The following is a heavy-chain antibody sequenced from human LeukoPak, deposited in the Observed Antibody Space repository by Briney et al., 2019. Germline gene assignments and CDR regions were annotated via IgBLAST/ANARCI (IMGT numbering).Heavy chain of an antibody. CDR2: IYSGGST. Sequence: PGGSLRLSCAASGFTVSSNYMSWVRQAPGKGLEWVSVIYSGGSTYYADSVKGRFTISRDNSKNTLYLQMNSLGAEDTAVYYCAREWSSTSYGMDVWGQGTTVTVSS. J-gene: IGHJ6*02. V-gene: IGHV3-53*01. CDR1: GFTVSSNY. D-gene: IGHD2-2*01. CDR3: AREWSSTSYGMDV.